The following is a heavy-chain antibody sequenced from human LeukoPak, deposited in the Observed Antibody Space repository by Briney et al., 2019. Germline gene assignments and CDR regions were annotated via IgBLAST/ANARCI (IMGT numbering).Heavy chain of an antibody. CDR3: ARLVKKAFGMDV. Sequence: PSETLFLTCTVSGDSISSYYWGWIRQPPGKGLEWIGYIYYSGSTNYNPSLKSRVTISVDTSKKQFSLMLSSVTAADTAVYYCARLVKKAFGMDVWGQGTTVTVSS. D-gene: IGHD2-2*01. V-gene: IGHV4-59*08. J-gene: IGHJ6*02. CDR2: IYYSGST. CDR1: GDSISSYY.